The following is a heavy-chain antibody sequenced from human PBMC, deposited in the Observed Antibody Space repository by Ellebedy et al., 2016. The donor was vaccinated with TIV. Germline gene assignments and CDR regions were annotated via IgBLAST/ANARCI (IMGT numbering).Heavy chain of an antibody. Sequence: SETLSLXXAVYGGSFSGYYWSWIRQPPGKGLEWIGEINHSGSTNYNPSLKSRVTISVDTSKNQFSLKLSSVTAADTAVYYCARGPERSSVVVVPAAIVGAFDIWGQGTMVTVSS. CDR2: INHSGST. CDR1: GGSFSGYY. J-gene: IGHJ3*02. CDR3: ARGPERSSVVVVPAAIVGAFDI. D-gene: IGHD2-2*01. V-gene: IGHV4-34*01.